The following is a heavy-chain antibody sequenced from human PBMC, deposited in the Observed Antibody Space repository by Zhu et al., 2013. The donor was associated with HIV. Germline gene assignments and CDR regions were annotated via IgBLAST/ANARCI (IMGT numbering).Heavy chain of an antibody. CDR3: ARDLRNWNEAYYYYGMDV. CDR1: GGTFSSYA. Sequence: QVQLVQSGAEVKKPGSSVKVSCKASGGTFSSYAISWVRQAPGQGLEWMGGIIPIFGTANYAQKFQGRVTITADKSTSTAYMELSSLRSEDTAVYYCARDLRNWNEAYYYYGMDVWGQGTTVTVSS. CDR2: IIPIFGTA. V-gene: IGHV1-69*06. D-gene: IGHD1-1*01. J-gene: IGHJ6*02.